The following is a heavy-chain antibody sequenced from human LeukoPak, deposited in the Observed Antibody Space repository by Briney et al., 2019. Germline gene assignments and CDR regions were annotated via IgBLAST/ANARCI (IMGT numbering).Heavy chain of an antibody. J-gene: IGHJ4*02. D-gene: IGHD6-19*01. CDR1: GFTFSSYG. CDR2: IWYDGSNT. CDR3: ASQGPEGTSGWY. Sequence: GRSLRLSCAASGFTFSSYGMHWVRQAPGKGLEWEAVIWYDGSNTYYADSVKGRFTISRDNSKDTLFLQLNSLRAEDTAVYYCASQGPEGTSGWYWGQGTLVTVSS. V-gene: IGHV3-33*01.